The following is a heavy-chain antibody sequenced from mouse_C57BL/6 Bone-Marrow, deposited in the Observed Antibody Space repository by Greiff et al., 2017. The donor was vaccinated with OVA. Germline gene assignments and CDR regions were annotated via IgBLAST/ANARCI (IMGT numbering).Heavy chain of an antibody. CDR1: GYTFTSYW. D-gene: IGHD2-3*01. V-gene: IGHV1-69*01. CDR3: ARDGYYGAY. CDR2: IDPSASYT. J-gene: IGHJ3*01. Sequence: QVQLQQPGAELVMPGASVKLSCKASGYTFTSYWMHWVKQRPGQGLEWIGEIDPSASYTNYNQKFKGKSTLTVDKSSSTAYMQLSSLTSEDSAVYYCARDGYYGAYWGQGTLVTVSA.